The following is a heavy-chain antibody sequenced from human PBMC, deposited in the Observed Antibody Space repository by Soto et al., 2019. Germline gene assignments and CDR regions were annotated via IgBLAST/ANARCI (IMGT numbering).Heavy chain of an antibody. CDR1: GFNFSNYG. D-gene: IGHD6-19*01. CDR2: IWYDGSST. Sequence: QVQLVESGGGVFQPGRSLRLSCAASGFNFSNYGMHWVRQAPGQGLEWVSVIWYDGSSTYYAEAAKGRFTISRDISKNTLYLNVDRLRAEDTALYYCASDHASGKYFFEHWGHGTLVTVS. CDR3: ASDHASGKYFFEH. J-gene: IGHJ4*01. V-gene: IGHV3-33*01.